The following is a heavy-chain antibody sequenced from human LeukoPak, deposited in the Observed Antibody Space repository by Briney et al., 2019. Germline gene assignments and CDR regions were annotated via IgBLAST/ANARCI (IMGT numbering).Heavy chain of an antibody. CDR1: GYTFTSYY. CDR2: INPNSGGT. CDR3: ARVYARYCSGGSCYSWLGY. Sequence: ASVKVSFKASGYTFTSYYMHWVRQAPGQGLEWMGWINPNSGGTNYAQKFQGRVTMTRDTSISTAYMELSRLRSDDTAVYYCARVYARYCSGGSCYSWLGYWGQGTLVTVSS. D-gene: IGHD2-15*01. J-gene: IGHJ4*02. V-gene: IGHV1-2*02.